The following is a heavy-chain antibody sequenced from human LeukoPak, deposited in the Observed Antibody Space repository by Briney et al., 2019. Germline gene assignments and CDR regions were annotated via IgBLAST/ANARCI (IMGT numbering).Heavy chain of an antibody. V-gene: IGHV3-21*01. D-gene: IGHD2-15*01. J-gene: IGHJ6*02. CDR2: ISSSSSYI. CDR3: ARDLGICSGGSCYYYGMDV. Sequence: GGSLRLSCAASGFTFSSYSMNWVRQAPRKGLEWVSSISSSSSYIYYADSVKGRFTISRDNAKNSLYLQMNSLRAEDTAVYYCARDLGICSGGSCYYYGMDVWGQGTTVTVSS. CDR1: GFTFSSYS.